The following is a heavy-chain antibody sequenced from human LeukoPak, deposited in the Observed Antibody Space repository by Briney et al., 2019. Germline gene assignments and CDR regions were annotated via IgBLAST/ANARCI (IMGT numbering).Heavy chain of an antibody. Sequence: SQTLSLTYAISGDSVSSNSAAWNWIRQSPSRGLEWLGRTYYRSKWYNDYAVSVKSRITINPDTSKNQFSLQLNSVTPEDTAVYYCAREGNYYDSSGYSHYYYYMDVWGKGTTVTVSS. J-gene: IGHJ6*03. V-gene: IGHV6-1*01. CDR1: GDSVSSNSAA. CDR3: AREGNYYDSSGYSHYYYYMDV. D-gene: IGHD3-22*01. CDR2: TYYRSKWYN.